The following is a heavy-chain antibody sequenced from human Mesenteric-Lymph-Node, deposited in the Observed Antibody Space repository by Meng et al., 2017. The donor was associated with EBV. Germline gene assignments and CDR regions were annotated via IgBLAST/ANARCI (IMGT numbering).Heavy chain of an antibody. J-gene: IGHJ4*02. CDR1: GYTFIGYS. CDR3: ARDLRSGSYDY. D-gene: IGHD1-26*01. V-gene: IGHV7-4-1*02. CDR2: ISTSTGNP. Sequence: QVQLVQSGSKLKTPEASVKVSCKASGYTFIGYSINWLRQAPGQGLEWMGYISTSTGNPTYAQGFTGRFVFSLDTSVSTAYLQISSLKAEDTAVYYCARDLRSGSYDYWGQGTLVTVSS.